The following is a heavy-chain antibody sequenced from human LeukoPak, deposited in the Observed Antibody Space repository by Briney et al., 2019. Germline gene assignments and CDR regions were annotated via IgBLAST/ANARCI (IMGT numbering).Heavy chain of an antibody. D-gene: IGHD1-26*01. Sequence: WASVKVSCKASGHTFTSYGISWVRQAPGQGLEWMGWISAYNGNTNYAQKLQGRVTMTTDTSTSTAYMEVRSLRSDDTAVYYCARGSTQYTGSPYYMDVWGKGTTVTISS. CDR2: ISAYNGNT. CDR1: GHTFTSYG. CDR3: ARGSTQYTGSPYYMDV. J-gene: IGHJ6*03. V-gene: IGHV1-18*01.